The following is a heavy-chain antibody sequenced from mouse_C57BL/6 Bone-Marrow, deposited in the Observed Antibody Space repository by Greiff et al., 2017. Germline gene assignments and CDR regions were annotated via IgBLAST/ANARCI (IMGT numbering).Heavy chain of an antibody. CDR2: IYPRSGNT. V-gene: IGHV1-81*01. J-gene: IGHJ3*01. CDR1: GYTFTSYG. CDR3: STYDNFSRFAY. Sequence: VQLQESGAELARPGASVKLSCKASGYTFTSYGISWVKQRTGQGLEWIGEIYPRSGNTYYNEKFKGKATLTADQTSSTAYMELRSLTSADSAVYFCSTYDNFSRFAYWGQGTLVTVSA. D-gene: IGHD2-1*01.